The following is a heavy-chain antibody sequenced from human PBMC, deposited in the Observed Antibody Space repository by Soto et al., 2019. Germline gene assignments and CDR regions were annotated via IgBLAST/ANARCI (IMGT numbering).Heavy chain of an antibody. CDR3: ARVGANIPALYYYYYMDV. V-gene: IGHV3-7*01. D-gene: IGHD1-26*01. J-gene: IGHJ6*03. CDR2: IKQDGSEK. CDR1: GFTFSSYW. Sequence: GGSLRLSCAASGFTFSSYWMSWVRQAPGKGLEWVANIKQDGSEKYYVDSVKGRFTISRDNAKNSLYLQMNSLRAEDTAVYYCARVGANIPALYYYYYMDVWGKGTTVTVSS.